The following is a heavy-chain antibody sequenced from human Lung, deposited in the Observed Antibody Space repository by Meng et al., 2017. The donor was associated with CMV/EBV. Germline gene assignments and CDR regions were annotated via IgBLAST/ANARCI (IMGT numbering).Heavy chain of an antibody. D-gene: IGHD2-2*03. CDR2: ISYDWKDK. Sequence: LRISCSVSGFNRSNYAMHCVRQTPGKGLEWVALISYDWKDKAYGDSVKGRFTISRDNSKSTLSLQMDSLRDEDTACYFCATNGYCSGTNCYFFFVYWGQGXLVTVSS. J-gene: IGHJ4*02. CDR3: ATNGYCSGTNCYFFFVY. V-gene: IGHV3-30*04. CDR1: GFNRSNYA.